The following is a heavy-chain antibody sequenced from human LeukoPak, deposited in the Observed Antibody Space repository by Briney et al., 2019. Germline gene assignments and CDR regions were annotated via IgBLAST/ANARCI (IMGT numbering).Heavy chain of an antibody. CDR2: ISAYNGNT. V-gene: IGHV1-18*01. CDR3: ARDDYYDSSGYYYDY. J-gene: IGHJ4*02. D-gene: IGHD3-22*01. Sequence: ASVKVSCKASGYTFTSYGIGWVRQAPGQGLEWMGWISAYNGNTNYAQKLQGRVTMTTDTSTSTAYMELRSLRSDDTAVYYCARDDYYDSSGYYYDYWGQGTLVTVSS. CDR1: GYTFTSYG.